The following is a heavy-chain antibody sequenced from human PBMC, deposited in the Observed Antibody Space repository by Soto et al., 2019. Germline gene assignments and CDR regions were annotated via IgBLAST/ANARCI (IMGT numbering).Heavy chain of an antibody. J-gene: IGHJ6*02. D-gene: IGHD3-10*01. CDR3: AKDAVSGSRRVPFNYYGMDV. V-gene: IGHV3-30*18. CDR1: GFSFSIYG. CDR2: ISYDGSKR. Sequence: QVQLVESGGGVVQPGRSLRLSCAASGFSFSIYGMHWVRQAPGKGLQWVAAISYDGSKRYYADSVKGRFTISRDNSNNTLYLQMNSLRAEDTAVYYCAKDAVSGSRRVPFNYYGMDVWGQGTTVTVSS.